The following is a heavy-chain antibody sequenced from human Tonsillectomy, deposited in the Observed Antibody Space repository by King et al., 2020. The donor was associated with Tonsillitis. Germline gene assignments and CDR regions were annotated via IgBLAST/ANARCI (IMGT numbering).Heavy chain of an antibody. Sequence: VQLVESGGGVVQPGGSLRLSCAASGFAFSSYWMHWVRQAPGKGLVWVSRINTDGSSTNYADSVKGRFTISRDNAKNTVYLQMNSLRDEDTAVYFCARGGDTGVVSPAMEDYFFGMDVWGHGTTVSVPS. J-gene: IGHJ6*02. CDR1: GFAFSSYW. CDR2: INTDGSST. D-gene: IGHD1-26*01. CDR3: ARGGDTGVVSPAMEDYFFGMDV. V-gene: IGHV3-74*01.